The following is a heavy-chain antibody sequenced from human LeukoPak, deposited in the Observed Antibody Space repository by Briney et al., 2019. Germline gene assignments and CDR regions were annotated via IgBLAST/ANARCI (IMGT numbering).Heavy chain of an antibody. CDR1: GYTFTTYY. Sequence: ASVRVSCKASGYTFTTYYMHWVRQAPGQGLEWIGWISPSSGVTNYAQKFQGRVSLTRDTFIGTAYMELSSLRSDDTAVYYCARDLSHGLDYYYYMDVWGSGTTVTVSS. V-gene: IGHV1-2*02. CDR3: ARDLSHGLDYYYYMDV. CDR2: ISPSSGVT. J-gene: IGHJ6*03. D-gene: IGHD6-6*01.